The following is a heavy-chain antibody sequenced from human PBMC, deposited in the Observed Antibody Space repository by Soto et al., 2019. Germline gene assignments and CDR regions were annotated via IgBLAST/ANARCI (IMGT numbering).Heavy chain of an antibody. CDR2: ISSSSSTI. V-gene: IGHV3-48*01. D-gene: IGHD3-10*01. J-gene: IGHJ6*02. CDR3: ARQPDYGSGSYYKVRAPYYYYGMDV. Sequence: PGGSLRLSCAASGFTFSSYSMNWVRQAPGKGLEWVSYISSSSSTIYYADSVKGRFTISRDNAKNSLYLQMNSLRAEDTAVYYCARQPDYGSGSYYKVRAPYYYYGMDVWGQGTTVTVSS. CDR1: GFTFSSYS.